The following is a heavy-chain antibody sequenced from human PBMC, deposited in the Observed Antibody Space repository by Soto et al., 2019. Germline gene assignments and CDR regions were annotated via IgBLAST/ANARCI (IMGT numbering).Heavy chain of an antibody. Sequence: EVQLLESGGGLVQPGGSLRLSCAASGFTFSTYAMTWVRQAPGKGLEWVSAISGSGVSTYYADSVKCRLTISRDNSKNTLFLQLNSLRAGDTVVYYCATVMGGWFGVDYWGQGILVSVS. V-gene: IGHV3-23*01. CDR2: ISGSGVST. CDR3: ATVMGGWFGVDY. D-gene: IGHD3-10*01. CDR1: GFTFSTYA. J-gene: IGHJ4*02.